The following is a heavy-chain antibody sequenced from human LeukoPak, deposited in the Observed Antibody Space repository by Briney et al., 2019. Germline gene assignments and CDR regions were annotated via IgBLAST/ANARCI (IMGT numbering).Heavy chain of an antibody. CDR1: GGSFSGYY. CDR2: INHSGST. Sequence: PSEILSLTCAVYGGSFSGYYWSWIRQPPGKGLEWIGEINHSGSTNYNPSLKSRVTISVDTSKNQFSLKLSSVTAADTAVYYCARGLSWYYDSSGYPTSWYFDLWGRGTLVTVSS. J-gene: IGHJ2*01. V-gene: IGHV4-34*01. D-gene: IGHD3-22*01. CDR3: ARGLSWYYDSSGYPTSWYFDL.